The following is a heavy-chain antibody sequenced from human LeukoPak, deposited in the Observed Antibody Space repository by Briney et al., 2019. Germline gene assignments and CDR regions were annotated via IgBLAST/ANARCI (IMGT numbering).Heavy chain of an antibody. J-gene: IGHJ4*02. CDR1: GFTFSGSA. V-gene: IGHV3-73*01. CDR2: IRSKGNSYAT. Sequence: PGGSLRQSCAASGFTFSGSAMHWVRQASGKGLEGVGRIRSKGNSYATAYAASVKGRFTISRDDSKNTAYLQMNSLKTEDTAVYYCTRGEYYDSSGYHEDYFDYWGQGTLVTVSS. CDR3: TRGEYYDSSGYHEDYFDY. D-gene: IGHD3-22*01.